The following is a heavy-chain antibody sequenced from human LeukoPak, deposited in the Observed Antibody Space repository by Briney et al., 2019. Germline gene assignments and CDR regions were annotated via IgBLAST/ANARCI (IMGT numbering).Heavy chain of an antibody. D-gene: IGHD3-16*01. J-gene: IGHJ4*02. V-gene: IGHV4-30-2*01. CDR2: IYHSGST. CDR3: ARSSRWGEYFDY. Sequence: SETLSLTCAVSGGSISSGGYSWSWIRQPPGKGLEWIGHIYHSGSTYYNPSLKSRVTISVDRSKNQFSLKLSSVTAADTAVYYCARSSRWGEYFDYWGQGTLVTVSS. CDR1: GGSISSGGYS.